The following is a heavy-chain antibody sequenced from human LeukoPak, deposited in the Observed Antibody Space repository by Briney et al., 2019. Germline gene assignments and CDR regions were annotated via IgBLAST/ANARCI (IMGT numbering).Heavy chain of an antibody. V-gene: IGHV3-23*01. CDR3: AKFETRGNTDFDY. Sequence: GGSLRLSCAASGFTFSSYAMSWVRQAPGKGLEWVSAISGSGGSTHYADSVKGRFTISRDNAKNSLYLQMNSLRAEDTAVYYCAKFETRGNTDFDYWGQGTLVTVSS. J-gene: IGHJ4*02. CDR1: GFTFSSYA. D-gene: IGHD2/OR15-2a*01. CDR2: ISGSGGST.